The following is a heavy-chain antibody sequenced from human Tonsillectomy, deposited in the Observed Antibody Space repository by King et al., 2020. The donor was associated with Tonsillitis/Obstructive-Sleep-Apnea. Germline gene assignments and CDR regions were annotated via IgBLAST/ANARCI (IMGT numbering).Heavy chain of an antibody. CDR2: ISDNGGRA. D-gene: IGHD1-26*01. CDR3: AKQGGSYYTGGLDS. V-gene: IGHV3-23*04. CDR1: GFTFNNYA. J-gene: IGHJ4*02. Sequence: VQLVESGGGLVQPGGSLRLSCAASGFTFNNYAMYWVRQAPGKGLGLVSTISDNGGRANYDDSVKGRFTISRDNSKNTLYLEMNSLRAEDTAVYYCAKQGGSYYTGGLDSWGQGNLVTVSS.